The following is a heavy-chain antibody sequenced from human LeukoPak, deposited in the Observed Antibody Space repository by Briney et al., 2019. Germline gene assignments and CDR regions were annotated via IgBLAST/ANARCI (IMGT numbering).Heavy chain of an antibody. CDR3: ARPRRYCSGGSCYYFDY. D-gene: IGHD2-15*01. V-gene: IGHV1-69*02. CDR2: IIPILGIA. J-gene: IGHJ4*02. CDR1: GGTFSSYT. Sequence: ASVKVSCKASGGTFSSYTISWVRQAPGQGLEWMGRIIPILGIANYAQKFQGRVTMTRNTSISTAYMELSSLRSEDTAVYYCARPRRYCSGGSCYYFDYWGQGTLVTVSS.